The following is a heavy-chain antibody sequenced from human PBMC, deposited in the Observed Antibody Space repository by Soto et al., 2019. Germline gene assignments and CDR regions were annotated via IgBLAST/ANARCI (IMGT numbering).Heavy chain of an antibody. CDR2: INPNSGGT. CDR3: ARAPYYYDSSGYSNNWFDP. D-gene: IGHD3-22*01. Sequence: ASVKVSCKASGYTFTGYYMHWVRQAPGQGLEWMGWINPNSGGTNYAQKFQGWVTMTRDTSISTAYMELSRLRSDDTAVYYCARAPYYYDSSGYSNNWFDPWGQGTLVTVSS. J-gene: IGHJ5*02. V-gene: IGHV1-2*04. CDR1: GYTFTGYY.